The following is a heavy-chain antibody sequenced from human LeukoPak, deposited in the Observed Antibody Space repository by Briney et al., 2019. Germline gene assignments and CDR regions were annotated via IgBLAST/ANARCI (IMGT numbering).Heavy chain of an antibody. CDR1: GYSFATYW. V-gene: IGHV5-51*01. J-gene: IGHJ4*02. CDR3: ARLRDYGDYIGYYFDY. D-gene: IGHD4-17*01. Sequence: GESLKISCKGSGYSFATYWIGWVRQMPGKGLEWMGIIYPDDSDTRYRPSFQGQVTMSADRSISTAYLQWSSLKASDTAIYYCARLRDYGDYIGYYFDYWGQGTLVTVSS. CDR2: IYPDDSDT.